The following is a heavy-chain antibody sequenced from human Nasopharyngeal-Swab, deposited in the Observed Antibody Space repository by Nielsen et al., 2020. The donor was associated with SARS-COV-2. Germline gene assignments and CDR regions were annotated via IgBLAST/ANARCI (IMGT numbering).Heavy chain of an antibody. CDR2: IYYSGST. D-gene: IGHD3-22*01. CDR3: ARVDDSSGYSMGDAFDI. J-gene: IGHJ3*02. CDR1: GGSISSSSYY. V-gene: IGHV4-39*07. Sequence: ESLKISCTVSGGSISSSSYYWGWIRQPPGKGLEWIGSIYYSGSTYYNPSLKSRVTISVDTSKNQFSLKLSSVTAADTAVYYCARVDDSSGYSMGDAFDIWGQGTMVTVSS.